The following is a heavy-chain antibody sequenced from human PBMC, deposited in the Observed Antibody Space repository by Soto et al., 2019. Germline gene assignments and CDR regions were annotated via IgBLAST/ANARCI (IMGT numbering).Heavy chain of an antibody. CDR3: AGKWMLEYYFDY. CDR2: IWYDGSNK. CDR1: GFTFSSYG. J-gene: IGHJ4*02. V-gene: IGHV3-33*01. D-gene: IGHD5-12*01. Sequence: PGGSLRLSCAASGFTFSSYGMHWVRQAPGKGLEWVAVIWYDGSNKYYADSVKGRFTISRDNSKNTPYLQMNSLRAEDTAVYYCAGKWMLEYYFDYWGQGTLVTVSS.